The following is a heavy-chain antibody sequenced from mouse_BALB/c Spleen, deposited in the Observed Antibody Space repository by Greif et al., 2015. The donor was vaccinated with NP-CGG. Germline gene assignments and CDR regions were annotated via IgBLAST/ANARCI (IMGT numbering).Heavy chain of an antibody. CDR1: GYTFTDYY. V-gene: IGHV1-84*02. CDR2: IYPGSGNT. D-gene: IGHD4-1*01. J-gene: IGHJ4*01. Sequence: QVQLKQSGPELVKPGASVKISCKASGYTFTDYYINWVNQKPGQGLEWIGWIYPGSGNTKYNEKFKGKATLTVDTSSSTAYMQFSSLTSEDTAVHFCARRTGTEAMDYWGQGTSVTVSS. CDR3: ARRTGTEAMDY.